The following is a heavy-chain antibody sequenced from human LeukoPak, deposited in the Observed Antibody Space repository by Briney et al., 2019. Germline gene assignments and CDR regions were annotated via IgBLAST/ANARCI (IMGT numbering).Heavy chain of an antibody. CDR1: GITFSGYW. CDR3: ARDRVGATDYFDY. Sequence: GGSLRLSCPVSGITFSGYWVHWIRQAPGKGLVWVSRINSDWTTTTYADFVKGRFTISRDNSKNTLYLQMNSLRAEDTAVYYCARDRVGATDYFDYWGQGTLVTVSS. D-gene: IGHD1-26*01. CDR2: INSDWTTT. J-gene: IGHJ4*02. V-gene: IGHV3-74*01.